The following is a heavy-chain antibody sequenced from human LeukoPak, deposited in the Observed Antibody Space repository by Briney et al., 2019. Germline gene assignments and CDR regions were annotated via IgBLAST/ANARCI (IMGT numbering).Heavy chain of an antibody. J-gene: IGHJ3*02. CDR3: ARDVATDAFDI. D-gene: IGHD5-12*01. Sequence: PGGSLRLSCAASGFTFSSYWMGWVRQAPGKGLEWVANIKQDGSEKYYVDSVKGRFTISRDNAKNSLYLQMNSLRAEDTAVYYCARDVATDAFDIWGQGTMVTVSS. CDR1: GFTFSSYW. CDR2: IKQDGSEK. V-gene: IGHV3-7*01.